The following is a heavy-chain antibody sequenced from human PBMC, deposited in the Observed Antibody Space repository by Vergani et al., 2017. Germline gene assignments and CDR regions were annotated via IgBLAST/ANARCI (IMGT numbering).Heavy chain of an antibody. CDR2: IYTSEST. V-gene: IGHV4-4*07. D-gene: IGHD1-1*01. CDR3: AGDSHSWKRADR. Sequence: QVQLQESGPGLVKPSETLSPTCIVSGGPISPYYWSWIRQPAGKGLEWIGRIYTSESTNYNPSLKSRVTMSVDTSKNQFSLKLSSLTAADTAVYYCAGDSHSWKRADRWGQGLLVSVSS. CDR1: GGPISPYY. J-gene: IGHJ5*02.